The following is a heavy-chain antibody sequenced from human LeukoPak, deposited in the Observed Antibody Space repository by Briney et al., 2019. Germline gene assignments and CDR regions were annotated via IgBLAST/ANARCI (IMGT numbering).Heavy chain of an antibody. V-gene: IGHV4-34*01. CDR1: GGSFSAYY. CDR3: ATDSYGLYYFDY. CDR2: INHSGST. J-gene: IGHJ4*02. D-gene: IGHD5-18*01. Sequence: SSETLSLTCAVYGGSFSAYYWSWIRQPPGKGLEWIGEINHSGSTNYNPSLKSRVTMSVDTSKNQFSLKLSSVTAADTAVYYCATDSYGLYYFDYWGQGTLVTVSS.